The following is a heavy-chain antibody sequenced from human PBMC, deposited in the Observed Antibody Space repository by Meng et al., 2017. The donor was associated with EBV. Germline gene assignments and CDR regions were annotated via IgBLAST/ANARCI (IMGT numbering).Heavy chain of an antibody. CDR1: GGPFRYYA. D-gene: IGHD3-10*01. V-gene: IGHV1-69*01. CDR2: FLPRLGAP. Sequence: QVQLVQSAAVVKKPGSSVTVSFKTSGGPFRYYAISWVRQAPGQGLEWLGGFLPRLGAPNYAQKFRGRVKITADESTSTHYMDLSSLRSEDTAIYYCASESGRGYTPDYWGQGTLVTVSS. CDR3: ASESGRGYTPDY. J-gene: IGHJ4*02.